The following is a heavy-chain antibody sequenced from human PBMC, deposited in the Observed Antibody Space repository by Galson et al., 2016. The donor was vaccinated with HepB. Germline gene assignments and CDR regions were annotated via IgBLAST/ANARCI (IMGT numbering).Heavy chain of an antibody. D-gene: IGHD4/OR15-4a*01. V-gene: IGHV3-30*18. CDR2: ISQDGGNK. CDR3: TKDGGNDSGDPRNFDY. J-gene: IGHJ4*02. CDR1: GFSFSNYA. Sequence: SLRLSCAASGFSFSNYATHWVRQAPGEGLGWVAVISQDGGNKESVGYGTGRFTISRDNSKNTLYLEMNTLKTDNTAGSYCTKDGGNDSGDPRNFDYWGRGTPVTVSS.